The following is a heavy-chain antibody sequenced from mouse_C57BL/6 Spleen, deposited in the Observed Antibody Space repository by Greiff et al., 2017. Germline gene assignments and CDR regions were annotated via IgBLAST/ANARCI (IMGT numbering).Heavy chain of an antibody. CDR1: GYAFSSSW. V-gene: IGHV1-82*01. CDR2: IYPGDGDT. CDR3: ARAWLRRDY. Sequence: QVQLQPSGPELVKPGASVTISCTASGYAFSSSWMNWVKQRPGKGLEWIGRIYPGDGDTTSNGQFKGPATLTAAKSSSTASMQHSGLTSEDSAVNFGARAWLRRDYWGQGTTLTVSA. D-gene: IGHD2-2*01. J-gene: IGHJ2*01.